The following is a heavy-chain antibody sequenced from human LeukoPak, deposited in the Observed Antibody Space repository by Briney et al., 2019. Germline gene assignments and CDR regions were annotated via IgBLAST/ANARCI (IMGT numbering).Heavy chain of an antibody. CDR3: ARGGDRSKAGDL. Sequence: PSETLSLTCDVSGGSCDDYYCSWIRQPPGKGLEWIGEIHPHGIIYYNSSLMSRVTISIDTSKTQFSLRLTSVTAADTAFYYCARGGDRSKAGDLWGQAILVTVSS. CDR1: GGSCDDYY. CDR2: IHPHGII. D-gene: IGHD3-3*01. J-gene: IGHJ5*02. V-gene: IGHV4-34*01.